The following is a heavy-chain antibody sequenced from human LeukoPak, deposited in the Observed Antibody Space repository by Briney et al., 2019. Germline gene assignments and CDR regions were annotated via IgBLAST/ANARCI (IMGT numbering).Heavy chain of an antibody. CDR1: GGSISSYY. CDR2: VYYSGST. Sequence: RPSETLSLTCTVSGGSISSYYWSWIRQPPGKGLEWIGYVYYSGSTNYNPSLKSRVTISVDTSKNKFTLKLNSVTAADTAVYYCARSELLWFGGVNSGFDYWGQGTLVTVSS. V-gene: IGHV4-59*01. J-gene: IGHJ4*02. CDR3: ARSELLWFGGVNSGFDY. D-gene: IGHD3-10*01.